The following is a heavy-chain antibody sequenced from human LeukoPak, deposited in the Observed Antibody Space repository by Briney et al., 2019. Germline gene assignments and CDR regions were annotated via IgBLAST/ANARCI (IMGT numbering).Heavy chain of an antibody. V-gene: IGHV3-30*04. Sequence: PGGSLRLSCAASGFTFSSYAMHWVRQAPGEGLEWVAVISYDGSNKYYADSVKGRFTISRDNSKNTLYLQMNSLRAEDTAVYYCAKGDRNTPPRFDPWGQGTLVTVSS. CDR1: GFTFSSYA. D-gene: IGHD1-14*01. CDR3: AKGDRNTPPRFDP. CDR2: ISYDGSNK. J-gene: IGHJ5*02.